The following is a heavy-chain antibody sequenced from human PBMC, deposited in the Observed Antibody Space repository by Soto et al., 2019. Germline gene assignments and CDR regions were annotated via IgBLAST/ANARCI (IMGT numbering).Heavy chain of an antibody. V-gene: IGHV3-66*01. D-gene: IGHD2-21*02. CDR1: GFTVSSKY. J-gene: IGHJ4*02. Sequence: EVQLVESGGGLVQPGGSLRLSCAASGFTVSSKYMSWVRQAPGKGLEWVSLIYSGGITHYADSVKGRFTISRDNSKDTLYLQMNSLRAEDTAVYYCARALCGGDCYAFDYWGQGILVTVSS. CDR2: IYSGGIT. CDR3: ARALCGGDCYAFDY.